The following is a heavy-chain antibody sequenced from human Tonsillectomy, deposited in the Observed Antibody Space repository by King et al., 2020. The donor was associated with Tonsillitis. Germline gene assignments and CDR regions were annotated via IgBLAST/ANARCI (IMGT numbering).Heavy chain of an antibody. Sequence: VQLVESGGGVVKPGGSLRLSCAASGFTFSTYGMHWVRQAPGKGLEWVAFIRYDGTSTYFADSVKGRFTISRDNSKNTVYLQMNSLRAEDTAVYYCAKDIIVGALYGSGSYYNAFDYWGQGTLVTVSS. CDR2: IRYDGTST. J-gene: IGHJ4*02. D-gene: IGHD3-10*01. V-gene: IGHV3-30*02. CDR1: GFTFSTYG. CDR3: AKDIIVGALYGSGSYYNAFDY.